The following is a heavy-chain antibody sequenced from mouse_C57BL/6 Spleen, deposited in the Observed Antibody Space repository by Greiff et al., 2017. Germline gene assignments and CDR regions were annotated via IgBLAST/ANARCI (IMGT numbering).Heavy chain of an antibody. D-gene: IGHD2-10*02. CDR3: ARDRYGNYLDY. J-gene: IGHJ2*01. Sequence: EVHLVESGPGLVKPSQSLSLTCSVTGYSITSGYYWNWIRQFPGNKLEWMGYISYDGSNNYNPSLKNRISITRDTSKNQFFLKLNSVTTEDTATYYCARDRYGNYLDYWGQGTTLTVSS. CDR2: ISYDGSN. V-gene: IGHV3-6*01. CDR1: GYSITSGYY.